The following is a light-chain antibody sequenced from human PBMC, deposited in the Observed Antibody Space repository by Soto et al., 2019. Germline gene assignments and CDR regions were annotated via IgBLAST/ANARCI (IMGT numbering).Light chain of an antibody. CDR2: GAS. CDR3: QQYNNWPCT. V-gene: IGKV3-15*01. CDR1: QSVSSN. Sequence: EIVMTQSPATLSVSPGERATLSCRASQSVSSNLAWYQQKPGQAPRLLIYGASTRATGIPARFSGSGSGTEFTLTISSLQSEEFAVYYCQQYNNWPCTFGQGTKLEIK. J-gene: IGKJ2*02.